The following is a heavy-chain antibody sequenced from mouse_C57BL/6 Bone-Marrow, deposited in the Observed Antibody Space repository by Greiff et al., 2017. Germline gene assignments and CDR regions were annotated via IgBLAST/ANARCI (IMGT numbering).Heavy chain of an antibody. CDR3: ARFPYYYGYIDY. J-gene: IGHJ2*01. Sequence: EVQLQQSGPELVKPGASVKISCKASGYSFTGYYMNWVKQSPEKSLEWIGEINPSTGGTNYNQKFKAKATLTVDKSSSTAYMQLKSLTSEDSAVYYCARFPYYYGYIDYWGQGTTLTVSS. D-gene: IGHD1-1*01. CDR2: INPSTGGT. CDR1: GYSFTGYY. V-gene: IGHV1-42*01.